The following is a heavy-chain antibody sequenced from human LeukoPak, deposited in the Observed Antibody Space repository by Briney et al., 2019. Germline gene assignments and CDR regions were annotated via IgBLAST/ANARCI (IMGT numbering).Heavy chain of an antibody. CDR3: ARAEEGYCSGGSCYNWFDP. CDR1: GGSISSYY. D-gene: IGHD2-15*01. V-gene: IGHV4-59*01. CDR2: VDCTGSA. Sequence: SETPSLTCTVSGGSISSYYWSWIRQPPGKGLEGIGFVDCTGSANYNPSLKSRVTISGDTSKNQFSLKLTSVTAADTAVYYCARAEEGYCSGGSCYNWFDPWGQGTLVTVSS. J-gene: IGHJ5*02.